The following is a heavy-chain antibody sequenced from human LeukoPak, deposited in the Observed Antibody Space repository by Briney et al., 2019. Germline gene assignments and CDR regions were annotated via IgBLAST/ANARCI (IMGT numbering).Heavy chain of an antibody. CDR3: ARDSGERGSGSYLIAY. D-gene: IGHD3-10*01. Sequence: GSVKVSCKASGYTFTGYYMHWVRQAPGQGLEWMGWINPNSGGTNYAQKFQGRVTMTRDTSISTAYMELSRLRSDDTAAYYCARDSGERGSGSYLIAYWGQGTLVTVSS. V-gene: IGHV1-2*02. J-gene: IGHJ4*02. CDR1: GYTFTGYY. CDR2: INPNSGGT.